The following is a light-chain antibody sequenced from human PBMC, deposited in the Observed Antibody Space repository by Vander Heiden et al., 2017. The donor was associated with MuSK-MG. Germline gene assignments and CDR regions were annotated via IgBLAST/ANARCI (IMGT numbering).Light chain of an antibody. V-gene: IGLV3-21*02. CDR2: ADS. Sequence: SYVLTQPPSVSLAPGQTARITCGGYNIGSKSVRWYQHKAGQAPVLVVYADSDRTSGIPEQFSGSKSGTTATLTISRVEAENEADYYCQVWDASSDHVVFGGGTKLTVL. CDR3: QVWDASSDHVV. J-gene: IGLJ3*02. CDR1: NIGSKS.